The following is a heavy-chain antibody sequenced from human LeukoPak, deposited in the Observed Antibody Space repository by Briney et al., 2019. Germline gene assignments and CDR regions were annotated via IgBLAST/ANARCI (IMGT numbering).Heavy chain of an antibody. D-gene: IGHD6-19*01. CDR3: ARDRAVAGRSPAYYYYYMDV. CDR1: GFTFDDYA. J-gene: IGHJ6*03. CDR2: IKQDGSEK. V-gene: IGHV3-7*01. Sequence: GRSLRLSCAASGFTFDDYAMHWVRQAPGKGLEWVANIKQDGSEKYYVDSVKGRFTISRDNAKNSLYLQMNSLRAEDTAVYYCARDRAVAGRSPAYYYYYMDVWGKGTTVTVSS.